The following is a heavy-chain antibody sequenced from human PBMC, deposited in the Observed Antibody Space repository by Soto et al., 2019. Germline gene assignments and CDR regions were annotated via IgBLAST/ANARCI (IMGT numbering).Heavy chain of an antibody. CDR1: SGSIGSSNW. D-gene: IGHD3-10*01. CDR3: ARNLVREVSFDY. V-gene: IGHV4-4*02. J-gene: IGHJ4*02. Sequence: SETLSLTCAVSSGSIGSSNWWSWVRQPPGRALEWIGEIFRSGNTNYNPSLKSRVTISVDVSKNQFFLKLTSVTAADTAVYYCARNLVREVSFDYWGQGTLVTVS. CDR2: IFRSGNT.